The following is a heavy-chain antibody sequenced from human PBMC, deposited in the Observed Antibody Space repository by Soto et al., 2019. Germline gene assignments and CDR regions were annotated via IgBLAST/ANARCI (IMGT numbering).Heavy chain of an antibody. V-gene: IGHV3-23*01. CDR3: AKGANMINF. CDR1: GLTFSSYS. D-gene: IGHD3-16*01. CDR2: ISGSGGSK. J-gene: IGHJ4*03. Sequence: GFLRITGAASGLTFSSYSMSWVRQAPGKGLEWVSAISGSGGSKYYADSVKGRFTISRDNSKNTLYLQMNSLRAEDTAVYYSAKGANMINFGGQGTLVTVSS.